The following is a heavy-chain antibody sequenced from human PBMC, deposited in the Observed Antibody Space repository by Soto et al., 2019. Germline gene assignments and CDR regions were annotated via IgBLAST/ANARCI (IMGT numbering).Heavy chain of an antibody. D-gene: IGHD3-3*01. J-gene: IGHJ4*02. CDR3: AKETVEYYFAY. CDR1: GFTFSIYG. Sequence: QVQLVESGGGVVQPGRSLRLSCAASGFTFSIYGMHWVRQAPGKGLEWVAVISYDGSNKYYADSVKGRFTISRDNSKDTLYLQMNSLSGEDTGVYYCAKETVEYYFAYWGQGTLVSVSS. V-gene: IGHV3-30*18. CDR2: ISYDGSNK.